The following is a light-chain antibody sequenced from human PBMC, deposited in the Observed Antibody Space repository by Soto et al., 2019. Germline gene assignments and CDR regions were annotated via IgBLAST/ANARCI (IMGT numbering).Light chain of an antibody. CDR1: SSDVGGYNY. Sequence: QCVLTQPASVSGAAGEWITISCTGTSSDVGGYNYVSWYQQHPGKAPKLMIYDVSNRPSGVSSRFSASKSGNTASLTISGLQAEDEADYYCCSFTSTSTPYVFGTGTKVTVL. CDR3: CSFTSTSTPYV. J-gene: IGLJ1*01. CDR2: DVS. V-gene: IGLV2-14*01.